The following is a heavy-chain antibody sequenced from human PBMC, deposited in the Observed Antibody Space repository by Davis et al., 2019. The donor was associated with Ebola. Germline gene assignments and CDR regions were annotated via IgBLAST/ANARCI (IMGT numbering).Heavy chain of an antibody. V-gene: IGHV1-3*01. CDR2: INAGNGNT. CDR3: ALGVGKYSSPDY. CDR1: GYTFTSYA. J-gene: IGHJ4*02. Sequence: AASVKVSCKASGYTFTSYAMHWVRQAPGQRLEWMGWINAGNGNTKYSQKFQGRVTITRDTSASTACMELSSLRSDDTAVYYCALGVGKYSSPDYWGQGTLVTVSS. D-gene: IGHD6-6*01.